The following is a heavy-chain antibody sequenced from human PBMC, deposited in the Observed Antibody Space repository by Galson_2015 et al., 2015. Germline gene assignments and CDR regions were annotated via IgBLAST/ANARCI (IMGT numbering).Heavy chain of an antibody. CDR2: IYSGGST. J-gene: IGHJ3*02. CDR3: ARGCDYGDSLALSVGYDAFDI. V-gene: IGHV3-53*01. D-gene: IGHD4-17*01. Sequence: SLRLSCAASGFTVSSNYMSWVRQAPGKGLEWVSVIYSGGSTYYADSVKGRFTISRDNSKNTLYLQMNSLRAEDTAVYYCARGCDYGDSLALSVGYDAFDIWGQGTMVTVSS. CDR1: GFTVSSNY.